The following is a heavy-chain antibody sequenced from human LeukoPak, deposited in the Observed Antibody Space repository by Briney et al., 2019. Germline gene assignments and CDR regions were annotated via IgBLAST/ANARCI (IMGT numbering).Heavy chain of an antibody. V-gene: IGHV4-59*01. CDR1: VGYISSYY. CDR2: IYNSGST. CDR3: ARTYLTYYDSSGFEY. Sequence: SETLSLTSTVSVGYISSYYWSWIRPTPGKGLEWIGIIYNSGSTNYDPSLKSRVTISVDTSKNQFSQQLSSVTAADTAVYYCARTYLTYYDSSGFEYWGQGTLVTVSS. D-gene: IGHD3-22*01. J-gene: IGHJ4*02.